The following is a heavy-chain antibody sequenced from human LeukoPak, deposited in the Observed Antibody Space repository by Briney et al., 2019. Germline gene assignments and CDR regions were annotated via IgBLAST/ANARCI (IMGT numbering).Heavy chain of an antibody. Sequence: ASVKVSCKASGYTFTSYDINWVRQATGQGLEWMGWMNPNSGNTGYAQKFQGRVTMTRNTSISTAYMELSSLRSEDTAVYYCAKTAPADYCGSGSYSDYWGQGTLVTVSS. V-gene: IGHV1-8*01. CDR2: MNPNSGNT. J-gene: IGHJ4*02. CDR3: AKTAPADYCGSGSYSDY. D-gene: IGHD3-10*01. CDR1: GYTFTSYD.